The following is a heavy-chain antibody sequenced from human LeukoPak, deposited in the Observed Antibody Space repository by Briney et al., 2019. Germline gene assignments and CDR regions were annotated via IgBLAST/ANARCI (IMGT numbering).Heavy chain of an antibody. Sequence: GGSLRLSCGASGFTFSSYWVHWVRQAPGKGLVRISRINSDGSTTSYADSVKGRFTISRDNAKNTLYLQMNSLRAEDTAVYYCARGNYYGQDYWGQGTLVTVSS. CDR3: ARGNYYGQDY. J-gene: IGHJ4*02. CDR1: GFTFSSYW. V-gene: IGHV3-74*01. D-gene: IGHD3-10*01. CDR2: INSDGSTT.